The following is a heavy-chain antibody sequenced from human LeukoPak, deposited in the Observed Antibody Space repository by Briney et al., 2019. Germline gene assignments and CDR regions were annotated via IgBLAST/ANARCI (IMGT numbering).Heavy chain of an antibody. CDR2: INHSGNT. V-gene: IGHV4-34*01. D-gene: IGHD4-23*01. CDR3: ARDPTTVVTLPYYFDD. CDR1: GFTFRSFA. Sequence: PGGSLRLSCAASGFTFRSFAMSWIRQPPGKGLEWIGEINHSGNTNYNPSLKSRVTISVDTSKNQFSLKLRSVTAADTAVYYCARDPTTVVTLPYYFDDWGQGTLVTVSS. J-gene: IGHJ4*02.